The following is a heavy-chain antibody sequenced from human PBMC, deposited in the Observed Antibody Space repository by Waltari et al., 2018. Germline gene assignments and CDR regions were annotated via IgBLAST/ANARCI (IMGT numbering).Heavy chain of an antibody. CDR2: TNGDGSST. J-gene: IGHJ4*02. Sequence: EVQLEESGGGLVQPGGSLRLSCAASGFTFSSHCLNWVGQAPGKGLVWVSRTNGDGSSTSYADSVKGRFTISRDNAKNTLYLQMNSLRAEDTAVYYCSRDLQHGDFGRGRDYWGQGTLVTVSS. D-gene: IGHD4-17*01. CDR1: GFTFSSHC. V-gene: IGHV3-74*01. CDR3: SRDLQHGDFGRGRDY.